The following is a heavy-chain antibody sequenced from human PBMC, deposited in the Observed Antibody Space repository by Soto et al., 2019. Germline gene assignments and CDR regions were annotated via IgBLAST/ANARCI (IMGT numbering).Heavy chain of an antibody. CDR1: GYTFTSYD. CDR3: ARGYCSGGSCPYYYYGMDV. V-gene: IGHV1-8*01. J-gene: IGHJ6*02. Sequence: ASVKVSCKASGYTFTSYDINCVRQATGQGLEWMGWMNPNSGNTGYAQKFQGRVTMTRNTSISTAYMELSSLRSEDTAVYYCARGYCSGGSCPYYYYGMDVWGQGTTVTVSS. CDR2: MNPNSGNT. D-gene: IGHD2-15*01.